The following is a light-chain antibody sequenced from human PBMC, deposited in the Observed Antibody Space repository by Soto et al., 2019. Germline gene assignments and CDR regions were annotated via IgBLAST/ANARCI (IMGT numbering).Light chain of an antibody. Sequence: QSVLTQPASVSWSPGQSITISCTGTSSDIGSYNRVSWYQQPPGTAPKLIIYEVNNRPSGVPDRFSGSKSGNTASLTISGLQAEDEADYYCNSFTTSSTYVFGTGTKGTVL. J-gene: IGLJ1*01. CDR2: EVN. CDR1: SSDIGSYNR. V-gene: IGLV2-18*02. CDR3: NSFTTSSTYV.